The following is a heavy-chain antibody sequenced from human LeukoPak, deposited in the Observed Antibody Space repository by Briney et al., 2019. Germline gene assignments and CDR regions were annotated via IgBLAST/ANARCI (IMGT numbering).Heavy chain of an antibody. CDR1: GYTFTGYY. D-gene: IGHD3-3*01. Sequence: GASVKVSCKASGYTFTGYYMHWVRQAPGQGLEWMGWINPNSGGTNYAQKFQGRVTMTRDTSISTAYMELSRLRSEDTAVYYCARGHHITIFGVVIIGFDPWGQGTLVTVSS. J-gene: IGHJ5*02. CDR2: INPNSGGT. V-gene: IGHV1-2*02. CDR3: ARGHHITIFGVVIIGFDP.